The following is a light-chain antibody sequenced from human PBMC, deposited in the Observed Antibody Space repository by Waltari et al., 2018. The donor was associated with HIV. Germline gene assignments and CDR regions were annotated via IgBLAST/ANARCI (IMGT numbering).Light chain of an antibody. J-gene: IGLJ3*02. Sequence: QSALTQPASVSGSPGQSVTISCTGGNPDIGAFDLVSWYQQRTGEAPQLIFFGVTRRPPGVSSRFSGFKSGHTASLTISGLHDGDEAYYFCSSYSTLKTILFGGGTKLTV. V-gene: IGLV2-14*03. CDR1: NPDIGAFDL. CDR3: SSYSTLKTIL. CDR2: GVT.